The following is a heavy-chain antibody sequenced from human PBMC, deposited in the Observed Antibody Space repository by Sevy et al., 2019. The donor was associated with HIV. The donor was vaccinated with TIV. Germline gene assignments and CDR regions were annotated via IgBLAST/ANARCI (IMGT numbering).Heavy chain of an antibody. CDR2: IQSKSEGGTT. D-gene: IGHD4-17*01. CDR3: TTMMRLYGDPNFWYFDL. V-gene: IGHV3-15*01. CDR1: GFTFSNVW. J-gene: IGHJ2*01. Sequence: GGSLRLSCAASGFTFSNVWTSWVRQASGKGLEWVGRIQSKSEGGTTDYAAPVKGRFSISRDESSDTLYLQMNSLKTEDTAVYYCTTMMRLYGDPNFWYFDLRGRGTLVTVSS.